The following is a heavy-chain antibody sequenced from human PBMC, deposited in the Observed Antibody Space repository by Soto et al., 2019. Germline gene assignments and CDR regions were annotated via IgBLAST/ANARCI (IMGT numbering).Heavy chain of an antibody. CDR3: ARVPTGDILTGDAFDI. CDR2: INPNSGGT. CDR1: GYTFTGYY. J-gene: IGHJ3*02. V-gene: IGHV1-2*04. Sequence: VSVKVSCKASGYTFTGYYMHWVRQAPGQGLEWMGWINPNSGGTNYAQKFQGWVTMTRDTSISTAYMELSRLRSDDTAVYYCARVPTGDILTGDAFDIWGQGTMVTVSS. D-gene: IGHD3-9*01.